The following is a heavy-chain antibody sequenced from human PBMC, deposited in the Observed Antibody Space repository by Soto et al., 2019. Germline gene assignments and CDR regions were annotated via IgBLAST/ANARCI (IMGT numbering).Heavy chain of an antibody. J-gene: IGHJ4*02. CDR2: IYYSGSS. CDR1: GGSISGYY. CDR3: ARRDASGYYSYFDH. Sequence: QVQLQESGPGLVKPSETLSLTCTVSGGSISGYYWSWIRQPAGKGLEWIGYIYYSGSSNYNPSLQSRVTXXAXAXXNQFSLKLTSVTAADTAVYYCARRDASGYYSYFDHWGQGTLVTVSS. D-gene: IGHD5-12*01. V-gene: IGHV4-59*08.